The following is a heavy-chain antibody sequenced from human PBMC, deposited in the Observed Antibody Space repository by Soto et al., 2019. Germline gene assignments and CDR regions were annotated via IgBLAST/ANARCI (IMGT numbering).Heavy chain of an antibody. J-gene: IGHJ4*02. CDR3: AKDSPLSGRYQDLDY. D-gene: IGHD1-26*01. Sequence: EVHLLESGGGLVQPGGALRLSCVASGFTFSDFAMTWVRQAPGEGLEWVSALTPGGETTHSMDYVRGRFTISRDNAKNTLYLEINSLTAADTAVYYCAKDSPLSGRYQDLDYWGQGTLVTVSS. CDR1: GFTFSDFA. V-gene: IGHV3-23*01. CDR2: LTPGGETT.